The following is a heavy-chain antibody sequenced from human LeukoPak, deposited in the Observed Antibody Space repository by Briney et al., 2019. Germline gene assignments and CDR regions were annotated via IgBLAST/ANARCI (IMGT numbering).Heavy chain of an antibody. D-gene: IGHD5-12*01. CDR2: IYYDGTNK. CDR1: GFTFSSYG. Sequence: GRSLRLSCAASGFTFSSYGMHWVRQAPGKGLEWMAVIYYDGTNKYYADSVKGRFTIASDNSKNTLYLQMNSLRAEDTAVYYCARGYVNYYYGMDVWGKGTTVTVSS. CDR3: ARGYVNYYYGMDV. J-gene: IGHJ6*04. V-gene: IGHV3-33*01.